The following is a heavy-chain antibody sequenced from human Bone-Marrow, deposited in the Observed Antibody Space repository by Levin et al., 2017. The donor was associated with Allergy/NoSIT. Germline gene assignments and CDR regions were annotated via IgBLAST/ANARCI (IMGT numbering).Heavy chain of an antibody. D-gene: IGHD6-6*01. CDR2: IIPIFGTA. CDR1: GGTFSSYA. J-gene: IGHJ4*02. Sequence: ASVKVSCKASGGTFSSYAISWVRQAPGQGLEWMGGIIPIFGTANYAQKFQGRVTITADKSTSTAYMELSSLRSEDTAVYYCARDNSSSTSWIYFDYWGQGTLVTVSS. V-gene: IGHV1-69*06. CDR3: ARDNSSSTSWIYFDY.